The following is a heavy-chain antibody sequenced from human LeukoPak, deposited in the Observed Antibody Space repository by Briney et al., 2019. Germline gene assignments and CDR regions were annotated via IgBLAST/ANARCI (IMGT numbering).Heavy chain of an antibody. Sequence: SETLSLTCTVSGGSISSYYWSWIRQPPGKGLEWIGYIYYSGSTNYNPSLKSRVTISVDTSKNQFSLKLSSVTAADTAVYYCARGYYDREDNWFDPWGQGTLVTVSS. D-gene: IGHD3-9*01. V-gene: IGHV4-59*01. CDR3: ARGYYDREDNWFDP. CDR1: GGSISSYY. J-gene: IGHJ5*02. CDR2: IYYSGST.